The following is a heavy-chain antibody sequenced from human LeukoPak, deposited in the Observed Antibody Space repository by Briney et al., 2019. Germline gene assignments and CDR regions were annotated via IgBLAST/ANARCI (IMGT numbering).Heavy chain of an antibody. CDR2: ISTSSSYI. D-gene: IGHD2-15*01. CDR3: AGGGDLLRYYYYGIDV. V-gene: IGHV3-21*01. CDR1: GFTFSCFT. J-gene: IGHJ6*02. Sequence: GGSLRLSCAACGFTFSCFTMNWVRQAPGKGLEWVSSISTSSSYIYYADSVKGRFTISRDNAKNSLYLQMNSLRAEDTAVYYCAGGGDLLRYYYYGIDVWGQGTTVTVSS.